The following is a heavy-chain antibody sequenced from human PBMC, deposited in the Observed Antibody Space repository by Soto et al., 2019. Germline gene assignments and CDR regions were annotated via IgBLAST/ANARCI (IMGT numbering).Heavy chain of an antibody. CDR3: GRCNARDIVVVVAAATDAFDL. J-gene: IGHJ3*01. V-gene: IGHV4-34*01. Sequence: QVQLQQWGAGLLKPSETLSLTCAVYGGSFSGYYWIWIRQPPGKGLEWIGEINHSGSTNYNPSLKCRVTISVDTSRHQFSLKLSSVTAADAAVYYCGRCNARDIVVVVAAATDAFDLWGQGTMVTVSS. CDR2: INHSGST. CDR1: GGSFSGYY. D-gene: IGHD2-15*01.